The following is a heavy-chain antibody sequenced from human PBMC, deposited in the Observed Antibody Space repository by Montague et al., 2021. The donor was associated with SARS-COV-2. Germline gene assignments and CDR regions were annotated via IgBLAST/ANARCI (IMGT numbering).Heavy chain of an antibody. Sequence: SETLSLTCTVSGSSISSSSYYWGWIRQPPGKGLEWIGNIFYSGSTYYNTSLKSRVTISVDTSKNQFSLRLDSVTAADTAIYYCATLTQSNGDFWGQGALVTVS. J-gene: IGHJ4*02. CDR1: GSSISSSSYY. CDR3: ATLTQSNGDF. V-gene: IGHV4-39*01. D-gene: IGHD4/OR15-4a*01. CDR2: IFYSGST.